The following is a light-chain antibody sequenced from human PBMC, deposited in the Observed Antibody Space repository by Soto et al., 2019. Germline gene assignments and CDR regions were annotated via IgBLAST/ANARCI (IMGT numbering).Light chain of an antibody. CDR2: GAS. V-gene: IGKV4-1*01. Sequence: DIVMLQYPASLAVSLRERATIHSKTSKRVLCRSSNTNYLTWYQQKPGQAPKLLIYGASTRESGVPDRFSGSGSGTEFTLTISSLEAEDFAIYYCQQYYSTPLTFGGGTKVDI. CDR1: KRVLCRSSNTNY. CDR3: QQYYSTPLT. J-gene: IGKJ4*01.